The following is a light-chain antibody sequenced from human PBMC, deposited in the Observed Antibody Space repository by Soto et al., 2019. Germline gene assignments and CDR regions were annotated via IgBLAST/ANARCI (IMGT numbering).Light chain of an antibody. CDR1: QSVFNY. Sequence: EVILTQSPATLSLSPGERATLSCRASQSVFNYLAWYQQKPGQAPRLLIDDASNRATGIPARFSGSGSGTDFTLTISSLEPEDFAVYYCQQYGTFGQGTRLEIK. CDR3: QQYGT. J-gene: IGKJ5*01. V-gene: IGKV3-11*01. CDR2: DAS.